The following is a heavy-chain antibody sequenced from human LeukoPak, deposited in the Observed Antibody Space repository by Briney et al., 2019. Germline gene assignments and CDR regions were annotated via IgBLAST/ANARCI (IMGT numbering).Heavy chain of an antibody. J-gene: IGHJ4*02. CDR1: GGSISSYF. V-gene: IGHV4-59*01. D-gene: IGHD3-22*01. Sequence: SETLSLTCTVSGGSISSYFWSWIRQPPGKGLEWIGYIYYSGSTNYNPSLQSRVTISVDTSKNQFSLKLSSVTASDTAVYCCVRAHSSGYYFDYWGQGTLVTVSS. CDR3: VRAHSSGYYFDY. CDR2: IYYSGST.